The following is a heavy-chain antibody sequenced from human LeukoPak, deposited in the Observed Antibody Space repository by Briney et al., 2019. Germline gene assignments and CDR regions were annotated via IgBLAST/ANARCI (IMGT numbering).Heavy chain of an antibody. D-gene: IGHD5-24*01. CDR2: ISSSSSYI. CDR1: GFTFSSYS. CDR3: ARDRDGFVIFDY. Sequence: GGSLRLSCAASGFTFSSYSMNWVRQAPGKGLEWVPSISSSSSYIHYADSVKGRFTISRDNAKNSLYLQMNSLRAEDTAVYYCARDRDGFVIFDYWGQGTLVTVSS. V-gene: IGHV3-21*01. J-gene: IGHJ4*02.